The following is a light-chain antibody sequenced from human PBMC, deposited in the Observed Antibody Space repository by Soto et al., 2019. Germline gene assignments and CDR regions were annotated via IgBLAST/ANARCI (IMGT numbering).Light chain of an antibody. Sequence: DIHMTQSPSSVSASVGDRVTITCRASQGISNWFAWYQHKPGKAPRLLIYAVSSLKSGVPSRFIGSGSGTDFTLTISSLQPEDVGTYYCQQATNFPVFGQGTKVEIK. CDR2: AVS. CDR1: QGISNW. J-gene: IGKJ1*01. V-gene: IGKV1-12*01. CDR3: QQATNFPV.